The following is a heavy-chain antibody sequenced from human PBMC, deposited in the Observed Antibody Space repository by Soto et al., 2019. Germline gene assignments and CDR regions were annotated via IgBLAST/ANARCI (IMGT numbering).Heavy chain of an antibody. D-gene: IGHD3-9*01. CDR1: GGSFSGYY. CDR3: ARETAYYDILTGYSRYYYYYGMDV. J-gene: IGHJ6*02. CDR2: INHSGST. V-gene: IGHV4-34*01. Sequence: PSETLSLTCAVYGGSFSGYYWSWIRQPPGKGLEWIGEINHSGSTNYNPSLKSRVTISVDTSKNQFSLKLSSVTAADTAVYYCARETAYYDILTGYSRYYYYYGMDVWGQGTTVT.